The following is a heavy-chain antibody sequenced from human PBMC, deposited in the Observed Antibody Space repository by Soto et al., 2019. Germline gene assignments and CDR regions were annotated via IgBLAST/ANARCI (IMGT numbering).Heavy chain of an antibody. V-gene: IGHV1-69*01. CDR2: IIPIFGTA. CDR1: GGTFSSYA. Sequence: QVQLVQSGAEVKKPGSSVKVSCKASGGTFSSYAISWVRQAPGQGLEWMGGIIPIFGTANYAQKFQGRVTITADESTITAYMELSSLRSEDTAVYYCARVGYCSGGSCSTTYYYYYGMDVWGQGTTVTVSS. CDR3: ARVGYCSGGSCSTTYYYYYGMDV. D-gene: IGHD2-15*01. J-gene: IGHJ6*02.